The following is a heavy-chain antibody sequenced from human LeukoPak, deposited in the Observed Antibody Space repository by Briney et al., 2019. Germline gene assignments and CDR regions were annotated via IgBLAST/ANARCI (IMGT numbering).Heavy chain of an antibody. CDR3: ARLGGYYDPPDY. CDR2: IHYTGTT. J-gene: IGHJ4*02. V-gene: IGHV4-59*04. CDR1: GGSISSYY. Sequence: PSETLSLTCTVSGGSISSYYWSWIRQPPGKGLEWIGTIHYTGTTYYNPSLKSRVTLSVDRSKNQFSLNLSSVTAADTTFYYWARLGGYYDPPDYWGQGTLVTVSS. D-gene: IGHD3-22*01.